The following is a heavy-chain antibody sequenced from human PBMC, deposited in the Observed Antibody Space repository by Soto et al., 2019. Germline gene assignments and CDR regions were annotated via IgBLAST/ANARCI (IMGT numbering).Heavy chain of an antibody. D-gene: IGHD3-22*01. J-gene: IGHJ4*02. CDR1: GGTFSSYA. CDR2: IIPIFGTA. CDR3: ARERAYYYDSSGYLYYFDY. V-gene: IGHV1-69*01. Sequence: QVQLVQSGAEVKKPGSSVKVSCKASGGTFSSYAISWVRQAPGQGLEWMGGIIPIFGTANYAQKFQGRVTITADESTSTAYMELSSLRSEDTAVYYCARERAYYYDSSGYLYYFDYWGQGTLVTGSS.